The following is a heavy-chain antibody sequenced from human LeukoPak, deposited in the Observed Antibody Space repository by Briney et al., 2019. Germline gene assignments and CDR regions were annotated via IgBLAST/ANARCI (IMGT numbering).Heavy chain of an antibody. CDR2: INHSGST. Sequence: QTSETLSLTCAVYGGSFSGYYWSWIRQPPGKGLEWIGEINHSGSTNYNPSLKSRVTISVDTSKNQFSLKLSSVTAADTAVYYCARGPRRGRSGGRIYYFDYWGQGTLVTVSS. CDR3: ARGPRRGRSGGRIYYFDY. V-gene: IGHV4-34*01. J-gene: IGHJ4*02. D-gene: IGHD2-15*01. CDR1: GGSFSGYY.